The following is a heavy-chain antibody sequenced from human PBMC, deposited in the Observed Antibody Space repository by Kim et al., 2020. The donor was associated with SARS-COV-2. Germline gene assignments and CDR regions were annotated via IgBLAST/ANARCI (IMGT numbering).Heavy chain of an antibody. Sequence: LKSRVTISVDTSKNQFSLKLSSVTAADTAVYYCARHSSSWYSPPYNWFDPWGQGTLVTVSS. J-gene: IGHJ5*02. CDR3: ARHSSSWYSPPYNWFDP. D-gene: IGHD6-13*01. V-gene: IGHV4-34*01.